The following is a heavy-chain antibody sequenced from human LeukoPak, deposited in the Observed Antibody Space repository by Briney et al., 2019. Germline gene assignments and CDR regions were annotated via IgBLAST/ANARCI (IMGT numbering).Heavy chain of an antibody. Sequence: GGSLRLSCAASGFTFSSYGMHWVRQAPGKGLEWVAVISYDGSNKYYADSVKGRFTISRDNSKNTLYLQMNSLRAEDTAVYYCAKDGGDYGDYRDFDYWGQGTLVTVSS. V-gene: IGHV3-30*18. J-gene: IGHJ4*02. CDR2: ISYDGSNK. CDR3: AKDGGDYGDYRDFDY. CDR1: GFTFSSYG. D-gene: IGHD4-17*01.